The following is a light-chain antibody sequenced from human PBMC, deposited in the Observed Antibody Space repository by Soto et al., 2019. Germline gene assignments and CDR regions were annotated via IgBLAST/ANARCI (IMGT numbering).Light chain of an antibody. CDR3: QQLTARRFS. Sequence: IQLTQSPSSLSASVGDRVSISCRASQGNNTFVAWYQQKSGKAPKLLIYGASTLQSGVPSRFSGSGSGTEFTLTISGLQPEDFATYYCQQLTARRFSFGQGTKLDNK. CDR1: QGNNTF. CDR2: GAS. V-gene: IGKV1-9*01. J-gene: IGKJ2*01.